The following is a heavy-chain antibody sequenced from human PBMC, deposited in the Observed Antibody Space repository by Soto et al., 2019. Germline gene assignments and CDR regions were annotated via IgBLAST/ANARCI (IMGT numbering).Heavy chain of an antibody. Sequence: SETLSLTCIVSGGSISEKYWNWVRQPPGKGLEWIGLIFANGHTDYNPSLRSRVTMSVDASKNQFSLRLTSMTAADTAVYYCVASLAASGLNWLDPWGRGTLVTVSS. CDR1: GGSISEKY. D-gene: IGHD6-13*01. J-gene: IGHJ5*02. V-gene: IGHV4-4*07. CDR3: VASLAASGLNWLDP. CDR2: IFANGHT.